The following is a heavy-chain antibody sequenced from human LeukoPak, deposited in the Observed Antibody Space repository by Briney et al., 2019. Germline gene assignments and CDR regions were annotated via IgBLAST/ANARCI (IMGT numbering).Heavy chain of an antibody. CDR2: IYGGGPT. CDR1: GFTVSINY. J-gene: IGHJ3*02. Sequence: PGGSLRLSCAASGFTVSINYMSWVRQAPGRGLECVSVIYGGGPTYYADSVKGRFTISRDTAKNTLYLQMNSLRGEDTAVYFCARDLGIAGTTHAFDIWGHGTTVTVSS. D-gene: IGHD1-14*01. V-gene: IGHV3-53*01. CDR3: ARDLGIAGTTHAFDI.